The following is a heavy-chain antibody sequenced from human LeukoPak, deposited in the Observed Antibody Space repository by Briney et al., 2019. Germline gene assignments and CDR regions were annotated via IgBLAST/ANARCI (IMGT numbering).Heavy chain of an antibody. J-gene: IGHJ4*02. Sequence: PSQTLSLTCAVYGGSFSGYYWSWIRQPPGKGLEWIGEINHSGSTNYNPSLKSRVTISVDTSKNQFSLKLSSVTAADTAVYYCARVARIMITFGGVITWGQGTLVTVSS. D-gene: IGHD3-16*02. V-gene: IGHV4-34*01. CDR2: INHSGST. CDR3: ARVARIMITFGGVIT. CDR1: GGSFSGYY.